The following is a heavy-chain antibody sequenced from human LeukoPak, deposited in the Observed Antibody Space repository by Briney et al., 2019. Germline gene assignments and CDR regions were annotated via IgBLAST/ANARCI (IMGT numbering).Heavy chain of an antibody. CDR1: GFNFTTYA. V-gene: IGHV3-23*01. Sequence: GGSLRLSCAASGFNFTTYAMHWVRQAPGKGLEWVSTFGGRGGSTYYADSVKGRFTISRDNSKNTLYLRMNSLRAEDTAVYYCAKQGRDWLRDYYYYMDVWGKGTTVTISS. D-gene: IGHD3-9*01. CDR2: FGGRGGST. J-gene: IGHJ6*03. CDR3: AKQGRDWLRDYYYYMDV.